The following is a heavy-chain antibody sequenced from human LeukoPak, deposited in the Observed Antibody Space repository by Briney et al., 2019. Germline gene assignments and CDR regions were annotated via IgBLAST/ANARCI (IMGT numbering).Heavy chain of an antibody. CDR3: ANIVVDSRSEYFQH. CDR2: IYYSGST. V-gene: IGHV4-61*05. CDR1: GGPISSSSYY. J-gene: IGHJ1*01. Sequence: SETLSLTCTVSGGPISSSSYYWSWIRQPPGKGLEWIGYIYYSGSTNYNPSLKSRVTISVDTSKNQFSLKLSSVTAADTAVYYCANIVVDSRSEYFQHWGQGTLVTVSS. D-gene: IGHD2-15*01.